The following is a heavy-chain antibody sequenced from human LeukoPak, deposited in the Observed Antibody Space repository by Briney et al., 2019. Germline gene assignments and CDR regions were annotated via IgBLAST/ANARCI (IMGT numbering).Heavy chain of an antibody. CDR1: GGSISSSSYY. D-gene: IGHD4-17*01. Sequence: SETLSLTCTVSGGSISSSSYYWGWIRQPPGKGLEWIGSIYYSGSTYYNPSLKSRVTISVDTSKNQFSLKLSSVTAADTALYYCARGLVYGDYFFDYWGQGTLVTVSS. J-gene: IGHJ4*02. CDR2: IYYSGST. V-gene: IGHV4-39*07. CDR3: ARGLVYGDYFFDY.